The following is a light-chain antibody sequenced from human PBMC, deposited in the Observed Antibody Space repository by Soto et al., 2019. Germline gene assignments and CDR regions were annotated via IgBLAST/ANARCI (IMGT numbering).Light chain of an antibody. CDR1: SSDVGGYNY. Sequence: QSALTQPASVSGSPGQSITISCTGTSSDVGGYNYVSWYQQHPGKAPKLMIYEVSNRPSGVSNRFSSSKSGNTASLTISGLQAEDDAESYCSSYTSSSVVFGGGTKLTVL. V-gene: IGLV2-14*01. CDR2: EVS. J-gene: IGLJ2*01. CDR3: SSYTSSSVV.